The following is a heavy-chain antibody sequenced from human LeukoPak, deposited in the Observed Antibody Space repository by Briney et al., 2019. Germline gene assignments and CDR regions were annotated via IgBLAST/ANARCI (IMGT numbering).Heavy chain of an antibody. V-gene: IGHV1-46*01. CDR1: GYTFTSYY. CDR2: INPSGDST. CDR3: ARSMIRGVTYYFDY. J-gene: IGHJ4*02. D-gene: IGHD3-10*01. Sequence: ASVEVSCKASGYTFTSYYMHWVRQAPGQGLEWMGVINPSGDSTSYAQKFQGRVTMTRDTSTSTVYMELSSLRSEDTAVHYCARSMIRGVTYYFDYWGQGTLVTVSS.